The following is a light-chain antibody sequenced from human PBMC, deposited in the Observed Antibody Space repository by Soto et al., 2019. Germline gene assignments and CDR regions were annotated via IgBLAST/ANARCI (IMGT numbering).Light chain of an antibody. V-gene: IGKV3-20*01. CDR3: QQDGSSPPA. Sequence: EIVLTQSPGTLSLSPGERATLSCRASQSVSSSYLAWYQQKPGQAPRLLIYGASSMATGIPDRFSGCGSGTGFTLTISRLEPEDFAVYYCQQDGSSPPAFGQGTKVEIK. CDR2: GAS. J-gene: IGKJ1*01. CDR1: QSVSSSY.